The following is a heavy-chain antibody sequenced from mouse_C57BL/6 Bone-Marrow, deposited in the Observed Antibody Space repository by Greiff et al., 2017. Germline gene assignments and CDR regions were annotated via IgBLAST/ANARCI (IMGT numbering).Heavy chain of an antibody. J-gene: IGHJ3*01. D-gene: IGHD1-1*01. CDR1: GYTFTSYG. V-gene: IGHV1-81*01. CDR2: IYPRSGTT. CDR3: ARLRSFAY. Sequence: QVQLQQSGAELARPGASVKLSCKASGYTFTSYGISWVKQRTGQGLEWIGEIYPRSGTTYYNEKFKGKATLTAEKSSSTEYMELRSLTSDDSAVYCCARLRSFAYWGQGTLVTVSA.